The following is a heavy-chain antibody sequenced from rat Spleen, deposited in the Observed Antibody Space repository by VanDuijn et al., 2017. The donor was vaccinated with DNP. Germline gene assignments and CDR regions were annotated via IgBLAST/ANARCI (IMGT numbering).Heavy chain of an antibody. Sequence: EVQLVESGGGLVQPGRSLKLSCVASGFSFRDYDMAWVRQAPSKGLEWVACISPTTRSSYYRDSVRGRFTVSRDDSTSTLYLQMDSLRSEDTATYYCTRGGTYYFDYWGQGVLVTVSS. CDR2: ISPTTRSS. D-gene: IGHD4-3*01. CDR3: TRGGTYYFDY. V-gene: IGHV5-27*01. CDR1: GFSFRDYD. J-gene: IGHJ2*01.